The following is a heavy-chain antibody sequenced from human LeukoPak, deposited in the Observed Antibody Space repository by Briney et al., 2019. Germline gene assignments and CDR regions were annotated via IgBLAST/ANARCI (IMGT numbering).Heavy chain of an antibody. CDR1: RVTQMIDNYY. D-gene: IGHD6-6*01. V-gene: IGHV4-61*09. Sequence: SETLSLTCTVSRVTQMIDNYYWSWIRQPAGKGLEWSVDIYTSVSATYNPSLKRRVSISLDTSNSQFYLEVNSVTGADTATYYCARWRWNSISPKFDSWGEGIVITVS. CDR2: IYTSVSA. J-gene: IGHJ4*02. CDR3: ARWRWNSISPKFDS.